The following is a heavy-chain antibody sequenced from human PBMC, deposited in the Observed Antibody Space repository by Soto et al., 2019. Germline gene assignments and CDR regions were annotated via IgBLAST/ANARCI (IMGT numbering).Heavy chain of an antibody. CDR3: AREALYSSGWPLDY. Sequence: ASVKVSCKASGYTFTSYAMHWVRQAPGQRLEWMGWINAGNGNTKYSQKFQGRVTITRDTSASTAYMELSSLRSEDAAVYYCAREALYSSGWPLDYWGQGTLVTVSS. D-gene: IGHD6-19*01. CDR2: INAGNGNT. J-gene: IGHJ4*02. CDR1: GYTFTSYA. V-gene: IGHV1-3*01.